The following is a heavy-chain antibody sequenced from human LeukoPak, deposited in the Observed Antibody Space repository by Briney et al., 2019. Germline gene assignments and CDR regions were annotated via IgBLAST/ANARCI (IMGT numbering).Heavy chain of an antibody. CDR3: AKDYSESRVADVFFEY. D-gene: IGHD2-15*01. CDR2: ITSGFTP. J-gene: IGHJ4*02. V-gene: IGHV3-23*01. CDR1: GLTFSDHA. Sequence: PGGSLRLSYAASGLTFSDHAMSWFRQAPGKGLEWVAGITSGFTPHYADSVKGRFTISRDNSKNTFHLQLNSLRAEDTAIYYCAKDYSESRVADVFFEYWGQGTLVTVSS.